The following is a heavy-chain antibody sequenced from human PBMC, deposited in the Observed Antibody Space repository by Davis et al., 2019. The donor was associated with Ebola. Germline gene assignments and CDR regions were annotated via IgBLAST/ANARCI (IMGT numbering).Heavy chain of an antibody. CDR1: GGSFSGYY. CDR2: INHSGST. V-gene: IGHV4-34*01. CDR3: ASSHDYGGNLPDY. D-gene: IGHD4-23*01. Sequence: PSETLSLTCAVYGGSFSGYYWSWIRQPPGKGLEWIGEINHSGSTNYNPSLKSRVTISVDTSKNQFSLKLSSVTAADTAVYYCASSHDYGGNLPDYWGQGTLVTVSS. J-gene: IGHJ4*02.